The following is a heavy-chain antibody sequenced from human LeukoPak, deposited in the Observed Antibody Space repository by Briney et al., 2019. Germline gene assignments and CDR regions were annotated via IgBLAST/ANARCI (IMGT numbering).Heavy chain of an antibody. J-gene: IGHJ4*02. D-gene: IGHD3-16*02. Sequence: GGSLRLSCAASGFTFRSYWMHWVRQAPGKGLEWVSVIYSGGNTYYADSVKGRFTISRDNSKNTPYLQMNSLRAEDTAVYYCAKAEDYVWGSYRSFDYWGQGTLVTVSS. V-gene: IGHV3-66*02. CDR3: AKAEDYVWGSYRSFDY. CDR1: GFTFRSYW. CDR2: IYSGGNT.